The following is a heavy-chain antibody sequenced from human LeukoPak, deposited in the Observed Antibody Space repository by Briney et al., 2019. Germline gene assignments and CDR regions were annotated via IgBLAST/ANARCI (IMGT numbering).Heavy chain of an antibody. J-gene: IGHJ4*02. CDR3: ARTTVGHFDY. D-gene: IGHD4-23*01. V-gene: IGHV4-59*12. CDR2: IYYSGST. Sequence: SETLSLTCTVSGGSISSYYWSWIRQPPGKGLEWIGYIYYSGSTNYNPSLKSRVTVSVDTSKNQFSLKLSSVTAADTAVYYCARTTVGHFDYWGQGTLVTVSS. CDR1: GGSISSYY.